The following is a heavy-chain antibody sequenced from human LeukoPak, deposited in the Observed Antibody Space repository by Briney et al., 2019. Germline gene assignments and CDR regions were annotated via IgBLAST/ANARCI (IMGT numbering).Heavy chain of an antibody. V-gene: IGHV4-59*01. J-gene: IGHJ4*02. CDR3: ARDGYNRIFDY. Sequence: SETLSLTCTVSGGSISSYYWSWIRQPPGKGLEWIGYIYYSGSTNYNPSLKSRVTISVDTSKNQLSLKLSSVTAADTAVYYCARDGYNRIFDYRGQGTLVTVSS. CDR2: IYYSGST. D-gene: IGHD5-24*01. CDR1: GGSISSYY.